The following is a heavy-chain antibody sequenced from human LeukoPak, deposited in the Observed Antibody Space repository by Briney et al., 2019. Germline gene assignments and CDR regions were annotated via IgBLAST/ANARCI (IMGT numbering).Heavy chain of an antibody. CDR2: MNPNSGNT. D-gene: IGHD2-2*01. CDR1: GYAFTSYD. V-gene: IGHV1-8*03. Sequence: ASVKVSCKASGYAFTSYDINWVRQATGQGLEWMGWMNPNSGNTGYAQKFQGRVTITRNTSISTAYMELSSLRSEDTAVYYCARATRSYCSSTSCYYYYYMDVWGKGTTVTVSS. J-gene: IGHJ6*03. CDR3: ARATRSYCSSTSCYYYYYMDV.